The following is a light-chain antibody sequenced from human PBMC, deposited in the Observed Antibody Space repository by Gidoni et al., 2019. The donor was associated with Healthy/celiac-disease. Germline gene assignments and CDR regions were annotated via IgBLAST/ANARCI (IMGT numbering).Light chain of an antibody. V-gene: IGKV1-39*01. CDR2: AAS. CDR1: QSISSY. Sequence: DIQMTQSPSSLSASVGDRVTITCRASQSISSYLNWYQQKPGKAPKLLIYAASSLQSGVPSRFSGSGSVTDFTLTISSLQPEDFATYYCQQGGTFGPGTKVDIK. J-gene: IGKJ3*01. CDR3: QQGGT.